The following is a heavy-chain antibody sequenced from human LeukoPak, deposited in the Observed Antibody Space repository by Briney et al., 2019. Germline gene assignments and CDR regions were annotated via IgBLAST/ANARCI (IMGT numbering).Heavy chain of an antibody. D-gene: IGHD3-9*01. CDR2: INHSGST. CDR1: GGSFSGYY. CDR3: PTLHFDWLLFSGTYFDY. V-gene: IGHV4-34*01. J-gene: IGHJ4*02. Sequence: SETLSLTCAVYGGSFSGYYWSWIRQPPGKGLDWIAEINHSGSTNYNPSLKSRVTISVDTSKNQCSLKLSSVTAADTAVYYCPTLHFDWLLFSGTYFDYWGQGTLVTVSS.